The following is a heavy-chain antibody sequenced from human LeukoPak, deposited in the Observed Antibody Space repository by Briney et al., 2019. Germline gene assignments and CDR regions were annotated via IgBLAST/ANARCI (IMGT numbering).Heavy chain of an antibody. V-gene: IGHV3-53*01. Sequence: PGGSLRLSSAASEVTASSNYMSWGRQAPGKGLQGGSGIYSGGSTYYADSVKGRFTISRDNSKNTLYLQMNSVRAEDTAVYYCARMSMVRGVINDYWGQGTLVTVSS. CDR3: ARMSMVRGVINDY. D-gene: IGHD3-10*01. CDR1: EVTASSNY. J-gene: IGHJ4*02. CDR2: IYSGGST.